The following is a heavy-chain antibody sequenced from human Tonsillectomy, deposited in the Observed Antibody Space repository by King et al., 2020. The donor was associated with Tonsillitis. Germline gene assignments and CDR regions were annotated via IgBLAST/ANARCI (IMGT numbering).Heavy chain of an antibody. J-gene: IGHJ3*01. D-gene: IGHD4-23*01. Sequence: QLQESGPGLVKPSETLSLPCTVSGGSISSYHWSWIRQPPGKGLEWIGYIFDNGNTNSNPSLTSRVTMSVDTSKNQFSLRLRSVTAADTAVYYCARGPNGGNLLFHVWGQGTMVTVSS. CDR2: IFDNGNT. CDR1: GGSISSYH. CDR3: ARGPNGGNLLFHV. V-gene: IGHV4-59*01.